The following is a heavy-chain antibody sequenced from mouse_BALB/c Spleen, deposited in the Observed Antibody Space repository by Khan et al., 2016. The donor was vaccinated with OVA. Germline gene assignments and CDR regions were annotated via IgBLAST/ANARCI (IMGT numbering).Heavy chain of an antibody. D-gene: IGHD2-10*01. CDR1: GVSLTNYG. CDR3: ARQPYYHYYVMDY. CDR2: IWSDGST. Sequence: QVQLKDSGPGLVAPSQSLSITCTISGVSLTNYGVHWLRQPPGKGLEWLVVIWSDGSTTYNSALKSRLSISKDNSKSQVFLKMNSLQTDDSAMYYCARQPYYHYYVMDYWGQGTSVTVSS. V-gene: IGHV2-6-1*01. J-gene: IGHJ4*01.